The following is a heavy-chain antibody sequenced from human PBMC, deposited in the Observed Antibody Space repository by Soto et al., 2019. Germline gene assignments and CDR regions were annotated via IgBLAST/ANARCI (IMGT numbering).Heavy chain of an antibody. V-gene: IGHV1-18*04. Sequence: QGQLVQSGAEVKKPGASVKVSCKASGYPFSTYGISWVRQAPGQGLERMGWISGYNGNINYAQEFQARVTMTTDTSTRTADMELRSLTSEDTAVYYCARENWIYYYYYGMDIWGQGTTVTVSS. J-gene: IGHJ6*02. CDR1: GYPFSTYG. CDR3: ARENWIYYYYYGMDI. D-gene: IGHD1-1*01. CDR2: ISGYNGNI.